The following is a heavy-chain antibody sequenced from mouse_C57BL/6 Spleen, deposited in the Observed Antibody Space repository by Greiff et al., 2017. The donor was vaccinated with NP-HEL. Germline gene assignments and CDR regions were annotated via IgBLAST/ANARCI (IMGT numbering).Heavy chain of an antibody. Sequence: QVQLQQSGAELARPGASVKLSCKASGYTFTSYGISWVKQRTGQGLEWIGEIYPRSGNTYYNEKFKGKATLTADKSSSTAYMELRSLTSEDSAVYFCASYGSSSLYAMDYWGQGTSVTVSS. J-gene: IGHJ4*01. CDR2: IYPRSGNT. D-gene: IGHD1-1*01. CDR1: GYTFTSYG. CDR3: ASYGSSSLYAMDY. V-gene: IGHV1-81*01.